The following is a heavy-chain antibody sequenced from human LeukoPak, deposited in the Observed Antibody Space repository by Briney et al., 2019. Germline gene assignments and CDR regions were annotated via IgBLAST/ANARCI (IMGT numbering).Heavy chain of an antibody. CDR1: GYTFTIYG. Sequence: ASVTVSFKASGYTFTIYGISWVRQAPGQGLEWMGWISAYNGNTNYAQKLQGRVTMTTDTSTSTAYMELRSLRSDDTAVYYCARDASGAFDIWGQGTMVTVSS. J-gene: IGHJ3*02. V-gene: IGHV1-18*01. CDR2: ISAYNGNT. CDR3: ARDASGAFDI.